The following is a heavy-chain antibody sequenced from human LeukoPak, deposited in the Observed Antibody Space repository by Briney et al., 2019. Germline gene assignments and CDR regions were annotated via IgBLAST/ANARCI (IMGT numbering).Heavy chain of an antibody. CDR2: IDPDSGGT. CDR1: GYTFTGFF. V-gene: IGHV1-2*02. D-gene: IGHD1-26*01. Sequence: ASVKVSCKASGYTFTGFFMHWVRQAPGQGLEWMGWIDPDSGGTKYAQQFQGRVTMTRDTSTSTAYIELSSLRSDDTAVYYCARAWSGSYYWGQGTLVTVSS. CDR3: ARAWSGSYY. J-gene: IGHJ4*02.